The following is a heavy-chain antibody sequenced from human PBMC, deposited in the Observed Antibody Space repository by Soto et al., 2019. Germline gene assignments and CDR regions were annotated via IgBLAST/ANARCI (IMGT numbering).Heavy chain of an antibody. V-gene: IGHV1-2*02. J-gene: IGHJ6*02. CDR2: IHLNSGGT. Sequence: ASVKVSCKASGYTFTGYYVHWVRQAPGHGLEWLGWIHLNSGGTNYAQSFQGRVTMTRDMSVSTVYMEMTGLSSDDTAVYYCASPRELSYXYFYFFTLDVWGQGTTVTVSS. CDR3: ASPRELSYXYFYFFTLDV. D-gene: IGHD1-26*01. CDR1: GYTFTGYY.